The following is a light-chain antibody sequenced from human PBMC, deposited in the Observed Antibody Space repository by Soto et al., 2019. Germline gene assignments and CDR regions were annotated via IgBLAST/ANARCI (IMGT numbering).Light chain of an antibody. Sequence: QSVLTQPPSASGTPGQRVTISCSGSSSNIGSNYVYWYQQLPGTAPKLLIYRNNQWPSGVPDRFSGSKSGTSASLAISGLRSEDEADYYCAAWDDSLSVWVFGGGTKVTVL. V-gene: IGLV1-47*01. CDR2: RNN. CDR1: SSNIGSNY. J-gene: IGLJ3*02. CDR3: AAWDDSLSVWV.